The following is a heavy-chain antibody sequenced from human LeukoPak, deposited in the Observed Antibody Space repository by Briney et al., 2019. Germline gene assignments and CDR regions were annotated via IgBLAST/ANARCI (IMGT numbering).Heavy chain of an antibody. V-gene: IGHV3-9*01. Sequence: GGSLRLSCAASGFTFDDYAMHWVRQAPGKGLEWVSGISWNSGSIGYADSVKGRFTISRDNAKNSLYLQMNSLRAEDTAVYYCARAISWELDYWGQGTLVTVSS. J-gene: IGHJ4*02. D-gene: IGHD2-15*01. CDR3: ARAISWELDY. CDR1: GFTFDDYA. CDR2: ISWNSGSI.